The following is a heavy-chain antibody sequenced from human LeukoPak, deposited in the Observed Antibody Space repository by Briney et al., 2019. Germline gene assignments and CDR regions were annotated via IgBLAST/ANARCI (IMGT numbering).Heavy chain of an antibody. D-gene: IGHD6-13*01. CDR2: ISWNSGSI. CDR1: GFTFDVYA. J-gene: IGHJ5*02. CDR3: TKDKGSRLTNWFDP. Sequence: GGSLRLSCAASGFTFDVYAMHWVRQAPGKGLEWVSGISWNSGSIGYADSVKGRFTISRDNAKNSLYLQMNSLRAEDTALYYCTKDKGSRLTNWFDPWGQGTLVTVSS. V-gene: IGHV3-9*01.